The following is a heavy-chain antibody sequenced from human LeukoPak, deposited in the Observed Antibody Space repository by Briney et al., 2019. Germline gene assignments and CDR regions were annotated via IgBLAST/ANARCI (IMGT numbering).Heavy chain of an antibody. D-gene: IGHD3-3*01. J-gene: IGHJ2*01. Sequence: SETLSLTCTVSGGSISSSSYYWGWIRQPPGKGLEWIGSIYYSGSTYYNPSLKSRVTISVDTSKNQFSLKLSSVTAADTAVYYCARGSFGVVTKVYFDLWGRGTLVTVSS. CDR2: IYYSGST. CDR1: GGSISSSSYY. V-gene: IGHV4-39*07. CDR3: ARGSFGVVTKVYFDL.